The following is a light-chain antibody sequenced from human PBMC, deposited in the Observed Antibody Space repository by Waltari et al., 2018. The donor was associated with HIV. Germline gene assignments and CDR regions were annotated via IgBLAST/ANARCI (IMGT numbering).Light chain of an antibody. V-gene: IGLV1-44*01. CDR2: SSN. J-gene: IGLJ2*01. CDR1: ASTIGTNP. CDR3: ATWDDTGDGPMV. Sequence: QSVLTQPPSASGTPGQRVTISCSGGASTIGTNPVQWYQHFPGTDPKPLIYSSNQVSSGVPDRFSASKSGTSASLTISGLQSEDEAHYFCATWDDTGDGPMVFGRGTKVTVI.